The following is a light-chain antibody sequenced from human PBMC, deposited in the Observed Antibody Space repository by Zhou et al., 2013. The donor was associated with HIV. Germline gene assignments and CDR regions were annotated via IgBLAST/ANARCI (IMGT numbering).Light chain of an antibody. CDR3: SSFLSSKTV. V-gene: IGLV2-14*03. Sequence: QSALTQPASVSGSPGQSITISCSGVGSDIGGYNYISWYQQHPGKAPKLLLFDVSKWPSGVSNRFSGPKSGASAFLTISGLQAEDEADYYCSSFLSSKTVFGSGTKVTVL. CDR2: DVS. J-gene: IGLJ1*01. CDR1: GSDIGGYNY.